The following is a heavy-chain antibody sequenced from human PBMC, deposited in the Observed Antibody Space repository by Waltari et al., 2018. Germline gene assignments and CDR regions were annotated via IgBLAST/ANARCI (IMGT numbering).Heavy chain of an antibody. V-gene: IGHV3-30*18. J-gene: IGHJ4*02. CDR2: ISYEGSNK. CDR1: GFTFSSYG. Sequence: QVQMVESGGGVVQPGRSLRLSCAAAGFTFSSYGMHWVRQAPGKGLEWVAVISYEGSNKYYADSVKGRFTISRDNSKNTLYLQMNSLRAEDTAVYYCAKQASTDSSGWYYWGQGTLVTVSS. CDR3: AKQASTDSSGWYY. D-gene: IGHD6-19*01.